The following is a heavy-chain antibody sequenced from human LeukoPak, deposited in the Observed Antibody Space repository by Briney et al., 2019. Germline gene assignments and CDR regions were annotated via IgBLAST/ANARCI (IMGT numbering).Heavy chain of an antibody. J-gene: IGHJ6*03. CDR2: IIPILGIA. D-gene: IGHD2-2*02. V-gene: IGHV1-69*04. Sequence: ASVKVSCKASGGTFSSYAISWVRQAPGQGLEWMGRIIPILGIANYAQKFQGRVTITRNTSISTAYMELSSLRSEDTAVYYCARGVSDCSSTSCYNLYYYYMDVWGKGTTVTVSS. CDR1: GGTFSSYA. CDR3: ARGVSDCSSTSCYNLYYYYMDV.